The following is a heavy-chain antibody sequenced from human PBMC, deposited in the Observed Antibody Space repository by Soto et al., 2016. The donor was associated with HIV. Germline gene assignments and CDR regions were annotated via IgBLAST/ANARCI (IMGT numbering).Heavy chain of an antibody. CDR1: GYNFISYT. J-gene: IGHJ4*02. CDR2: IVPIFGTT. CDR3: VRDPGIVSTPTGT. Sequence: QVQLGQSGAEVKKPGASVKVSCKASGYNFISYTISWVRQAPGQGLEWMGGIVPIFGTTDYVPKFQGRLTLSADKSTTTVYMELSSLRSADTAVYYCVRDPGIVSTPTGTWGQGTLVIVSS. V-gene: IGHV1-69*06. D-gene: IGHD2-21*01.